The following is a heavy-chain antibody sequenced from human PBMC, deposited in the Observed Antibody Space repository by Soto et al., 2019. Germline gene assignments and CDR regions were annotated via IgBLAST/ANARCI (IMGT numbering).Heavy chain of an antibody. J-gene: IGHJ4*02. CDR3: AIELCGRYGSGGIDY. Sequence: QVQLVESGGGVVQPGRSLRLSCAASGFTFSSYAMHWVRQAPGKGLEWVAVISYDGSNKYYADSVKGRFTISIDNSKNTQYLQMNILRAEDRAVYYCAIELCGRYGSGGIDYWGQGTLVTVSS. CDR1: GFTFSSYA. V-gene: IGHV3-30-3*01. CDR2: ISYDGSNK. D-gene: IGHD3-10*01.